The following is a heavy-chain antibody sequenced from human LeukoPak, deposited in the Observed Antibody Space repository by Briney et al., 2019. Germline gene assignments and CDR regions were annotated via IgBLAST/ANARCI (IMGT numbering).Heavy chain of an antibody. Sequence: GGSLRLSCTASGFTFSNYIMNWVRQPPGKGLEWVSSISSSGIYIYYAESVKGRCTISRDNAKNSLYLQMHRRSAEDTAVFYCARAGNFAFDIWGQGTMVTVFS. CDR3: ARAGNFAFDI. V-gene: IGHV3-21*01. CDR2: ISSSGIYI. CDR1: GFTFSNYI. J-gene: IGHJ3*02. D-gene: IGHD3-10*01.